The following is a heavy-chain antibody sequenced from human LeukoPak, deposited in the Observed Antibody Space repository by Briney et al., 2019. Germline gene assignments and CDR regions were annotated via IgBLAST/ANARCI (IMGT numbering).Heavy chain of an antibody. CDR3: ARHPFDYGDYNWFDP. D-gene: IGHD4-17*01. CDR2: IYYLGNT. CDR1: GGSISSSSYH. V-gene: IGHV4-39*01. J-gene: IGHJ5*02. Sequence: PSETLSLTCTVSGGSISSSSYHWGWIRQPPGKGLEWIGSIYYLGNTYHNPSLKSRLTISVDTSKNEFSLKLSSVTAADTAVYYCARHPFDYGDYNWFDPWGQGTLVTVSS.